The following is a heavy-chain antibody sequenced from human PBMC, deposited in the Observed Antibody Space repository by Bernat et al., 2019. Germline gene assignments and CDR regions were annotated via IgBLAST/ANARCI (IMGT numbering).Heavy chain of an antibody. CDR1: GFTFSTYA. CDR2: ISSSSSYI. J-gene: IGHJ4*02. D-gene: IGHD3-22*01. Sequence: EVQLVESGGGLLQPGGSLRLSCAASGFTFSTYAMNWVRQAPGKGLEWVSSISSSSSYIYYADSVKGRFTISRDNAKNSLYLQMNSLRAEDTAVYYCARGVGDSSGYPPTTFDYWGQGTLVTVSS. CDR3: ARGVGDSSGYPPTTFDY. V-gene: IGHV3-21*02.